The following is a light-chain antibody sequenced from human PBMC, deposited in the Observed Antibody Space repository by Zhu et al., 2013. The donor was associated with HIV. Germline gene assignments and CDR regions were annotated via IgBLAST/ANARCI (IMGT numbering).Light chain of an antibody. CDR2: KVS. J-gene: IGKJ1*01. V-gene: IGKV2-30*02. Sequence: DVVLTQSPLSLSVTLGQPASISCRSSQSLVHSDGNIYLKWFHQRPGQSPRPLIYKVSNRDSGVPDRFSGSGSGTNFTLKISRVEAEDVGVYYCMQSLQTPRTFGQGTKVEIK. CDR3: MQSLQTPRT. CDR1: QSLVHSDGNIY.